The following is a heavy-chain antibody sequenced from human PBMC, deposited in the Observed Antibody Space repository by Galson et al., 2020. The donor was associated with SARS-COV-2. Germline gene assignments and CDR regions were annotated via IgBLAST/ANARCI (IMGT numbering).Heavy chain of an antibody. J-gene: IGHJ2*01. CDR2: VYPSGTT. Sequence: SQTLSLTCTVSGYSVSTTNYWGWVRQPPGRGLEWIGSVYPSGTTYYNPSLKSRVTISVDTSKNQFSLRLDSVTAADTALYYCARQGVNMIVLVTVPGWYFDLWGRGTLVTVSS. V-gene: IGHV4-38-2*02. CDR3: ARQGVNMIVLVTVPGWYFDL. D-gene: IGHD3-22*01. CDR1: GYSVSTTNY.